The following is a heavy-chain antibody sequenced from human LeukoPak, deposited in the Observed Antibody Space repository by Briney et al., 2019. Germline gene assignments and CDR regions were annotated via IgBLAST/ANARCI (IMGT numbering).Heavy chain of an antibody. D-gene: IGHD3-22*01. CDR2: IFYSGST. V-gene: IGHV4-59*12. CDR1: GGSISSYY. CDR3: AKSNGYGLIDI. Sequence: SETLSLTCTVSGGSISSYYWGWVRQPPGKALEWIGNIFYSGSTYYSPSLKSRVTISLDTSRNQFSLKLNSVTAADTAVYYCAKSNGYGLIDIWGQGTMVTVSS. J-gene: IGHJ3*02.